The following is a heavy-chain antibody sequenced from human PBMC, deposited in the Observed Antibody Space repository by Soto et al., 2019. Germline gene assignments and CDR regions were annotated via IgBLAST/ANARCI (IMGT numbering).Heavy chain of an antibody. J-gene: IGHJ4*02. CDR1: GYSFTANS. CDR2: INPNNGGT. V-gene: IGHV1-2*04. Sequence: QVHLVQSGAEVQKPGASVRVSCKASGYSFTANSMHWVRQAPGEGLEWMGWINPNNGGTNYARKFQGWVTMTRDTSISTAYMDLTRLKSDDTVVYYCAMQRSGVVYWGQGTLVTVSS. CDR3: AMQRSGVVY. D-gene: IGHD6-25*01.